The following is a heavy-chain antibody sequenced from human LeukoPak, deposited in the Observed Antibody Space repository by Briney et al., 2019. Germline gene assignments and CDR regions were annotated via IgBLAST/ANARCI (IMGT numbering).Heavy chain of an antibody. CDR2: ISGSGGST. Sequence: GGSLRLSCAASGFTFSSYAMSWVRQAPGKGLEWVSLISGSGGSTYYADSVKGRFTISRDNSKNTLYLQMNSLRPEDTAVYYCARDQQNGYSSGWSFDSWGQGTLVTVSS. CDR3: ARDQQNGYSSGWSFDS. J-gene: IGHJ5*01. CDR1: GFTFSSYA. D-gene: IGHD6-19*01. V-gene: IGHV3-23*01.